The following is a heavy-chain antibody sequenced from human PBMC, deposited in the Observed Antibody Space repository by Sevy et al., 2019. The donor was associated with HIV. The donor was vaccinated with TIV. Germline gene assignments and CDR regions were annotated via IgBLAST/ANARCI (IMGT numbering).Heavy chain of an antibody. CDR3: AKASLDYYDSSGYYQSLPSYYFDY. CDR1: GFTFSSYA. V-gene: IGHV3-23*01. CDR2: ISGSGGST. D-gene: IGHD3-22*01. Sequence: GGSLRLSCAASGFTFSSYAMSWVRQAPGKGLEWVSAISGSGGSTYYADSVKGRFTISRDNSKNTLYLQMNSLRAEDTAVYYCAKASLDYYDSSGYYQSLPSYYFDYWGQGTLVTVSS. J-gene: IGHJ4*02.